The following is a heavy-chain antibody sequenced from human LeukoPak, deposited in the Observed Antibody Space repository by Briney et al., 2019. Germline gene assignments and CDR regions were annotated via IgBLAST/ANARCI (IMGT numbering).Heavy chain of an antibody. CDR2: IKQDGSEK. V-gene: IGHV3-7*05. D-gene: IGHD3-3*01. CDR3: AKLGYDFYFEY. Sequence: GGSLRLSCAASGFTYSKYWMTWVRQAPGKGLEWVAKIKQDGSEKDYVDSVKGRFTISRDNAKNSPYLQMNSLRVEDTALYYCAKLGYDFYFEYWGQGTLVTVSS. CDR1: GFTYSKYW. J-gene: IGHJ4*02.